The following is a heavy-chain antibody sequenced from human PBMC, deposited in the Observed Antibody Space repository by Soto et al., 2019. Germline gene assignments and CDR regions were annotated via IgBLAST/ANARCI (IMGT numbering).Heavy chain of an antibody. CDR1: GFSLSNARMG. J-gene: IGHJ4*02. CDR3: ARLSSSWYPNLLYVDY. D-gene: IGHD6-13*01. V-gene: IGHV2-26*01. CDR2: IFSNDEK. Sequence: QVTLKESGPVLVKPTETLTLTCTVSGFSLSNARMGVSWIRQPPGKALEWLAHIFSNDEKSYSTSLKSRLTISNDTSKSQVVLTMTNMDPVDTATDYCARLSSSWYPNLLYVDYWGQGTLVTVSS.